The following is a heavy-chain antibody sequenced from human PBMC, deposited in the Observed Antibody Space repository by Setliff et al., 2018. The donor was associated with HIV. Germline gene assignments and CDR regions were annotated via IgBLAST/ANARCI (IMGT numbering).Heavy chain of an antibody. J-gene: IGHJ4*02. CDR3: ARAIGIISLYYFDS. CDR1: GGSISSGSYY. CDR2: IYDSGST. V-gene: IGHV4-61*10. D-gene: IGHD3-10*01. Sequence: SETLSLTCTVSGGSISSGSYYWSWIRQPAGKGLEWIGFIYDSGSTNYNPSLESRVTISVDTSKNQFSLKLSSVTAADTAVYYCARAIGIISLYYFDSWGQGTLVTVSS.